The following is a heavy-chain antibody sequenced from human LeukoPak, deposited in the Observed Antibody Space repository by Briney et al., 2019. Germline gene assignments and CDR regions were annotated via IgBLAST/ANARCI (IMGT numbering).Heavy chain of an antibody. V-gene: IGHV4-4*02. J-gene: IGHJ4*02. Sequence: KPSGTLSLTCAVSGGSISSSNWWSWVRQPPGKGLEWIGEIYHSGSTNYNPSLKSRVTISVDKSKNQFSLKLSSVTAADTAVYYCARGLVEWELLKVEYYFDYWGQGTLVTVSS. CDR2: IYHSGST. D-gene: IGHD1-26*01. CDR1: GGSISSSNW. CDR3: ARGLVEWELLKVEYYFDY.